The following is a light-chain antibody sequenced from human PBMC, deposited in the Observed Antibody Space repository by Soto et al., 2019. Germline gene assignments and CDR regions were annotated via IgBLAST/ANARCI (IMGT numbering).Light chain of an antibody. J-gene: IGKJ1*01. Sequence: EIVMTQSPTTLSVSAGERATLSCRTSQSVGSNLAWYQQKPGQAPGLLIYGASTRAAGIPARFSGSGSGTEFTLTISSLQSEDFAVYYCQQYNNWPPWTFGQGTKVEIK. CDR3: QQYNNWPPWT. CDR1: QSVGSN. V-gene: IGKV3-15*01. CDR2: GAS.